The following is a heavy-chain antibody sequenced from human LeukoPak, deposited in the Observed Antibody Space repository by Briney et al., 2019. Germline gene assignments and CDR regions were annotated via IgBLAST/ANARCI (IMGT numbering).Heavy chain of an antibody. Sequence: GGSLRLSCVVSGFTFSSYWMSWVRQAPGKGLEWVASIKQDGGEIYYVDSVKGRFTISRDNAKNSPYLQMNSLRADDTAVYKCARDLGSYRHFFDYWGQGTLVTVSS. D-gene: IGHD3-10*01. CDR2: IKQDGGEI. CDR3: ARDLGSYRHFFDY. J-gene: IGHJ4*02. CDR1: GFTFSSYW. V-gene: IGHV3-7*01.